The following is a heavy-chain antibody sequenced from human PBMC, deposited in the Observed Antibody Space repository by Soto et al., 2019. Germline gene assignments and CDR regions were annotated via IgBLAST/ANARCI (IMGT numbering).Heavy chain of an antibody. J-gene: IGHJ3*02. V-gene: IGHV4-30-2*01. CDR3: ARETEADAFDI. CDR1: SGPIDSGDSS. CDR2: IYHSGSA. Sequence: QLQLQESGSRLVKPSQTLSLTCAVSSGPIDSGDSSWSWIRQPPGKGLEWIGFIYHSGSASYNPSLKSRVTMSVDMSKNQFSLTLNSVTAADTAVYYCARETEADAFDIWGQGTMVAVSS.